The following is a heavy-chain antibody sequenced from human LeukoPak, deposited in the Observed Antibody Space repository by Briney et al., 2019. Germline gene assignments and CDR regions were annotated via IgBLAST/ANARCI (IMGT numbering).Heavy chain of an antibody. J-gene: IGHJ3*02. CDR1: GYTFTDHY. CDR2: INPDSGVT. CDR3: ASDPGTYDAFNI. V-gene: IGHV1-2*02. Sequence: ASVKVSCKASGYTFTDHYIHWVRQAPGQGREWMGWINPDSGVTDYAQKFQGRVTMTSDTSISTAYMELSSIRSDDTAVFFCASDPGTYDAFNIWGQGTMVTVSS.